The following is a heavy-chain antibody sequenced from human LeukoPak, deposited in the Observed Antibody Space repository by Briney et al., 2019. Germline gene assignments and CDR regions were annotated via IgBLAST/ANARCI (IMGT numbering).Heavy chain of an antibody. J-gene: IGHJ4*02. CDR1: GFTFSSYA. D-gene: IGHD3-22*01. CDR3: AKDTPPYYYDSSGYYYGRRY. CDR2: ISGSGSST. V-gene: IGHV3-23*01. Sequence: GGSLRLSCAASGFTFSSYAMSWVRQAPGKGLEWVSAISGSGSSTYYADSVKGRFTISRDNSKNTLYLQMNSLRAEDTAVYYCAKDTPPYYYDSSGYYYGRRYWGQGTLVTVSS.